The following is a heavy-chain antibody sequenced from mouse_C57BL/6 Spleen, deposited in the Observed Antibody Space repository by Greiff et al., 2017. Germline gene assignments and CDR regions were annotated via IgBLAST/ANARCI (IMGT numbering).Heavy chain of an antibody. Sequence: VKLVESGAELVRPGASVKPSCKASGYTFTDYYINWVKQRPGQGLEWIARIYPGSGNTYYNEKFKGKATLTAEKSSSTAYMQLSSLTSEDSAVYFCARRYGSSYGYFDVWGTGTTVTVSS. CDR3: ARRYGSSYGYFDV. V-gene: IGHV1-76*01. CDR1: GYTFTDYY. D-gene: IGHD1-1*01. CDR2: IYPGSGNT. J-gene: IGHJ1*03.